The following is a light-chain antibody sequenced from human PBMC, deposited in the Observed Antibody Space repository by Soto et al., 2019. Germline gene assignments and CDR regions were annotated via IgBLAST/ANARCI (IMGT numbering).Light chain of an antibody. CDR3: QQYAGPPTT. J-gene: IGKJ5*01. CDR2: DAS. Sequence: EIVLTQSPATLSLSPGERATLSCRASQSVSRHLAWYQQKPGQAPRLLIYDASNRATGIPARFSGSGSGTDFTLTISSLEPEDFAVYFCQQYAGPPTTFGQGTRLEIK. V-gene: IGKV3-11*01. CDR1: QSVSRH.